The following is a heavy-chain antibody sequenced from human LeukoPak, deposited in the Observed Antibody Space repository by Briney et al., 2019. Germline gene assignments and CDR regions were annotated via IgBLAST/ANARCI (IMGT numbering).Heavy chain of an antibody. D-gene: IGHD3-3*01. V-gene: IGHV3-23*01. CDR3: AKDSTVSGSYYGMDI. Sequence: GGSLRLSCAASGFAFNNYVMTWVRQAPGKGLEWVSSISGSGVTTYYTDPVKGRFTISRDNSRSTLYLQMNGLRAEDTAVYYCAKDSTVSGSYYGMDIWGQGTTVTVSS. J-gene: IGHJ6*02. CDR1: GFAFNNYV. CDR2: ISGSGVTT.